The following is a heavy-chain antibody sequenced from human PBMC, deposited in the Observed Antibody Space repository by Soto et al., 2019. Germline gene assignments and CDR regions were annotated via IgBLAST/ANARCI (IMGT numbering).Heavy chain of an antibody. V-gene: IGHV1-69*13. Sequence: RASVKVSCKASGGTFSSYAISWVRQAPGQGLEWMGGIIPIFGTANYAQKFQGRVTITADESTSTAYVELSSLRSEDTAVYYCAREVEHYGDYKGAYYYYGMDVWGQGTTVTVSS. CDR2: IIPIFGTA. D-gene: IGHD4-17*01. CDR3: AREVEHYGDYKGAYYYYGMDV. J-gene: IGHJ6*02. CDR1: GGTFSSYA.